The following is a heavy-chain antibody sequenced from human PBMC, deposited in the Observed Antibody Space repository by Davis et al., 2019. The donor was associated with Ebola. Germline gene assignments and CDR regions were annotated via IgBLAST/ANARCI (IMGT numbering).Heavy chain of an antibody. CDR3: ARDPSSSRNYYGMDV. CDR1: GFTFSSYG. Sequence: GESLKISCAASGFTFSSYGMHWVRQAPGKGLEWVAVIWYDGSNKYYADSVKGRFTISRDNSKNTLYLQMNSLRAEDTAVYYCARDPSSSRNYYGMDVWGQGTTVTVSS. D-gene: IGHD6-13*01. J-gene: IGHJ6*02. CDR2: IWYDGSNK. V-gene: IGHV3-33*01.